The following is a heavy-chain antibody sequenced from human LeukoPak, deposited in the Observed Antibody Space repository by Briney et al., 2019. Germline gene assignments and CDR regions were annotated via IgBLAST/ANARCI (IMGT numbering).Heavy chain of an antibody. Sequence: GGSLRLSCAASGFTFNTFNMNWVRQAPGKGLEWVSAISGSGGSTYYADSVKGRFTISRDNSKNTLYLQMNSLRAEDTAVYYSASYCSGGSWYGALSNWGQGTLVTVSS. CDR2: ISGSGGST. D-gene: IGHD2-15*01. V-gene: IGHV3-23*01. CDR3: ASYCSGGSWYGALSN. J-gene: IGHJ4*02. CDR1: GFTFNTFN.